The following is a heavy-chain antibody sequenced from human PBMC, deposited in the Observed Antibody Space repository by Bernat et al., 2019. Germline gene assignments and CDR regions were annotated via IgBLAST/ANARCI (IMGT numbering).Heavy chain of an antibody. J-gene: IGHJ4*02. Sequence: QLQLQESGPGLVKPLETLSLTCTVSGGSISTNFYYWGWFRQPPGKGLEWIGSIYFYGTSYYNPSLKSRVTISLDTSKSQFSLKLNSVTATDTALYYCARRGEVPTSIDFWGQGTLVTVSS. V-gene: IGHV4-39*01. CDR3: ARRGEVPTSIDF. CDR2: IYFYGTS. D-gene: IGHD5-24*01. CDR1: GGSISTNFYY.